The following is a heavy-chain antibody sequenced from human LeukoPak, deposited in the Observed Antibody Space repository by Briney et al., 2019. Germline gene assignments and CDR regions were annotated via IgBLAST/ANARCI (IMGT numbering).Heavy chain of an antibody. D-gene: IGHD1-26*01. V-gene: IGHV4-39*07. Sequence: SETLSLTCTVSGGSISSSSYYWGWIRQPPGKGLEWIGSIYYSGSTYYNPSLKSRVTISVDTSKNQFSLKLSSVTAADTAVYYCASWSSGDAFDIWAKGQWSPSLQ. CDR2: IYYSGST. J-gene: IGHJ3*02. CDR1: GGSISSSSYY. CDR3: ASWSSGDAFDI.